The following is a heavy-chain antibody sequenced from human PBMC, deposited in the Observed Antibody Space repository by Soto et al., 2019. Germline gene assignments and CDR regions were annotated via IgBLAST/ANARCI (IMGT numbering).Heavy chain of an antibody. CDR3: ARSRDGYNFLRFDY. CDR2: IYSAGGI. CDR1: GFTVSNNY. V-gene: IGHV3-53*01. D-gene: IGHD5-12*01. Sequence: GGSLRLSCAASGFTVSNNYMSWVRQAPGKGLEWVSVIYSAGGIYYADSVKGRFTISRDNSKNTLYLQMESLRDEDTAVYYCARSRDGYNFLRFDYWGQGTPVTVSS. J-gene: IGHJ4*02.